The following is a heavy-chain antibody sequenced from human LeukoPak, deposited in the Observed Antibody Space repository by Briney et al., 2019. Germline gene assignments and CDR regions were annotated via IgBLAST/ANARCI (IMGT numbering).Heavy chain of an antibody. CDR2: IYYSGST. D-gene: IGHD3-10*01. CDR1: GGSISSSSYY. J-gene: IGHJ4*02. Sequence: PSETLSLTCTVSGGSISSSSYYWGWIRQPPGKGLEWIGSIYYSGSTYYNPSLKSRVTISVDTSKNQFSLKLSSVTAADTAVYYCAGQGSGSGWFGELFLSVDYWGQGTLVTVSS. V-gene: IGHV4-39*01. CDR3: AGQGSGSGWFGELFLSVDY.